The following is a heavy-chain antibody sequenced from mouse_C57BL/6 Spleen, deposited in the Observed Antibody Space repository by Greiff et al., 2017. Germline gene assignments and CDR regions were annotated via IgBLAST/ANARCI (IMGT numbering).Heavy chain of an antibody. CDR2: IYPRSGNT. D-gene: IGHD2-5*01. CDR1: GYTFTSYG. CDR3: ARGSNYEGFAY. V-gene: IGHV1-81*01. Sequence: VQRVESGAELARPGASVKLSCKASGYTFTSYGISWVKQRTGQGLEWIGEIYPRSGNTYYNEKFKGKATLTADKSSSTAYMELRSLTSEDSAVYFCARGSNYEGFAYWGQGTLVTVSA. J-gene: IGHJ3*01.